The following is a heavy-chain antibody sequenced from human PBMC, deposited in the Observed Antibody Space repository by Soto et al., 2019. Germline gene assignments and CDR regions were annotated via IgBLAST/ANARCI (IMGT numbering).Heavy chain of an antibody. CDR1: GFSVSSNY. J-gene: IGHJ5*02. Sequence: PGGSLRLSCAISGFSVSSNYLSWVRQAPGKGLGWVSVHYSGWSTYYADSVQGRFTISRDKSNNTLYLQMRRVRAEDTAVYFCARHRHPRGTVGATSPLDPWGQGTQVTVSS. CDR2: HYSGWST. V-gene: IGHV3-53*01. D-gene: IGHD1-26*01. CDR3: ARHRHPRGTVGATSPLDP.